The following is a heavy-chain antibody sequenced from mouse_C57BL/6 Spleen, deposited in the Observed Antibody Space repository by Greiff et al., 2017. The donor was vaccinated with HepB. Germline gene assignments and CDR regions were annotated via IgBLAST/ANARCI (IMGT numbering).Heavy chain of an antibody. CDR1: GFTFSSYA. D-gene: IGHD1-1*01. J-gene: IGHJ1*03. CDR2: ISSGGDYI. Sequence: EVHLVESGEGLVKPGGSLKLSCAASGFTFSSYAMSWVRQTPEKRLEWVAYISSGGDYIYYADTVKGRFTISRDNARNTLYLQMSSLKSEDTAMYYCTRDQITTVVHWYFDVWGTGTTVTVSS. V-gene: IGHV5-9-1*02. CDR3: TRDQITTVVHWYFDV.